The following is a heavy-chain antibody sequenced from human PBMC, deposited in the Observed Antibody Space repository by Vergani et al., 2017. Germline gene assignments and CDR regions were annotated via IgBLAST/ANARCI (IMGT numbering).Heavy chain of an antibody. Sequence: QVQLVQSGAEVKKPGASVKVSCKASGYTFTGYYMHWVRQAPGQGLGWMGWINPNRGGTNYAQKFQGRVTMTRDTSISTAYMELSRLRSDDTAVYYCARVGTSSNRDYFDYWGQGTLVTVSS. CDR3: ARVGTSSNRDYFDY. CDR2: INPNRGGT. D-gene: IGHD2-2*01. V-gene: IGHV1-2*02. J-gene: IGHJ4*02. CDR1: GYTFTGYY.